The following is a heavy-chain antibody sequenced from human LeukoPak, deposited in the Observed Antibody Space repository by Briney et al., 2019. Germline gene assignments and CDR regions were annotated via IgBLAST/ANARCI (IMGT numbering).Heavy chain of an antibody. CDR1: GFTVSDSY. D-gene: IGHD1-26*01. Sequence: GGSLRLSCAASGFTVSDSYMSWVRQAPGKGLEWVSVIYSGGITYYADSVKGRFTISRDNSKNTLYLQMNSLRAEDTAVYYCAGLVGATGMGDYWGQGTLVTVSS. CDR2: IYSGGIT. V-gene: IGHV3-53*01. CDR3: AGLVGATGMGDY. J-gene: IGHJ4*02.